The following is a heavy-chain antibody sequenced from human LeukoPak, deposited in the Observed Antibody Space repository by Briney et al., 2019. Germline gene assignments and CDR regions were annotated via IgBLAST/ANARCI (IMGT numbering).Heavy chain of an antibody. D-gene: IGHD3-3*02. Sequence: EASVKVSCKASGYTFTGYYMHWVRQAPGQGLEWMGWINPNSGGTNYAQKFQGRVTMTRDTSISAVYMELSRLRSDDTAVYYCARDGTVVNIWVQYGGRGPLVTVS. CDR3: ARDGTVVNIWVQY. V-gene: IGHV1-2*02. CDR1: GYTFTGYY. J-gene: IGHJ4*02. CDR2: INPNSGGT.